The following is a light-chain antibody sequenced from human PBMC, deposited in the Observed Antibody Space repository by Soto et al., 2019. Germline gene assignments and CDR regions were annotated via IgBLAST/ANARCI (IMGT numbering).Light chain of an antibody. J-gene: IGKJ4*01. CDR2: GAS. CDR1: QSVSSNY. Sequence: EIVLTQSPGTLSWSPGERATLSCRASQSVSSNYLAWYQQKPGQAPRLLIYGASSRATGIPDRFSGSGSGTDFTLTISRLEPEDFVVYYCRQYGSSPPLTFGGGTKVEIK. CDR3: RQYGSSPPLT. V-gene: IGKV3-20*01.